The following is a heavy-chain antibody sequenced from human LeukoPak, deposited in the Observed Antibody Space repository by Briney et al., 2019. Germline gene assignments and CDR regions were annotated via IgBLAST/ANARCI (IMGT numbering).Heavy chain of an antibody. CDR2: IDPSDSYT. D-gene: IGHD2-2*01. J-gene: IGHJ4*02. Sequence: GESLKISCKVSGYRFTSYWISWVRQMPGKGLEWMGRIDPSDSYTKYSPSFQGHVTISADKSISTAYLQWSSLKASDTAIYYCARSHCKSASCYTNYFDYWGQGTLVTVSS. V-gene: IGHV5-10-1*01. CDR1: GYRFTSYW. CDR3: ARSHCKSASCYTNYFDY.